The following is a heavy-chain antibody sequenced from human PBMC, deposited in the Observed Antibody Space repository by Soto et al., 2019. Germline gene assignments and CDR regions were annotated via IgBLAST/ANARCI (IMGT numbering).Heavy chain of an antibody. CDR2: ISGSGGST. J-gene: IGHJ4*02. CDR3: AKAARGYYGSGSYQGIDY. Sequence: GGSLRLSCAASGFTFSSYAMSWVRQAPGKGLEWVSAISGSGGSTYYADSVKGRFTISRDNSKNTLYLQMNSLRAEDTAVYYCAKAARGYYGSGSYQGIDYWGQGTLVTVSS. D-gene: IGHD3-10*01. V-gene: IGHV3-23*01. CDR1: GFTFSSYA.